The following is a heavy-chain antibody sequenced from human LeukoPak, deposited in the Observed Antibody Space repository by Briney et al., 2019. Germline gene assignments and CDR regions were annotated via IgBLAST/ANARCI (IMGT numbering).Heavy chain of an antibody. V-gene: IGHV4-34*01. Sequence: PSETLSLTCAVYGVSFSGYYWSWIRQPPGKGLEWIGEINHSGSTNYNPSLKSQVTISVDTSKNQFSLKLSSVTAADTAVYYCARTGGYCSGGSCYGEYFQHWGQGTLVTVSS. CDR3: ARTGGYCSGGSCYGEYFQH. D-gene: IGHD2-15*01. CDR1: GVSFSGYY. J-gene: IGHJ1*01. CDR2: INHSGST.